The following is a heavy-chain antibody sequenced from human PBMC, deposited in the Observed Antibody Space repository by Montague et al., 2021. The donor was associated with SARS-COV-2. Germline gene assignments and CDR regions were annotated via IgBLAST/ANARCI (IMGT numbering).Heavy chain of an antibody. Sequence: SETLSLTCSVSGGSFSSGSCYWSWIRQPPGKGLDWIGYIYYSGSSNHNPSLKSRVTISVSTSKNQLSLKLSSVTAADTAVYYCARVRGEQYHLEFSTYNYYYMDVWGKGTTVTVSS. D-gene: IGHD2-2*01. J-gene: IGHJ6*03. CDR3: ARVRGEQYHLEFSTYNYYYMDV. V-gene: IGHV4-61*01. CDR2: IYYSGSS. CDR1: GGSFSSGSCY.